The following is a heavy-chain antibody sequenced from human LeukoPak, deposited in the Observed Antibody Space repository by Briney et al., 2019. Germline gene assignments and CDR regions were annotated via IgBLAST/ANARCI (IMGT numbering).Heavy chain of an antibody. D-gene: IGHD3-10*01. CDR2: IYTSGST. CDR1: GGSISSYY. V-gene: IGHV4-4*07. J-gene: IGHJ4*02. Sequence: SETLSLTCRVSGGSISSYYWSWIRQPAGKGLEWIGRIYTSGSTNYNPSLKSRVTISVDTSKNQFSLKLTSVTAADTAVYYCARRVPYYGSVTPYYDYWGQGILVTVSS. CDR3: ARRVPYYGSVTPYYDY.